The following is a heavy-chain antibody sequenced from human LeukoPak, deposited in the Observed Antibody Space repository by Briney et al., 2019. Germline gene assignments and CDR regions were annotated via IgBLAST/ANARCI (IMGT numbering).Heavy chain of an antibody. D-gene: IGHD3-9*01. CDR3: ARDRRGLRYFDRSHVFDY. CDR2: INPNSGST. V-gene: IGHV1-2*02. CDR1: GYTFTGYY. Sequence: GASVKVSCKASGYTFTGYYMHWVRQAPGQGLEWMGWINPNSGSTTYAQKFQGRVTMTRDTSISTAYMELSRLRSDDTAVYYCARDRRGLRYFDRSHVFDYWGQGTLVTVSS. J-gene: IGHJ4*02.